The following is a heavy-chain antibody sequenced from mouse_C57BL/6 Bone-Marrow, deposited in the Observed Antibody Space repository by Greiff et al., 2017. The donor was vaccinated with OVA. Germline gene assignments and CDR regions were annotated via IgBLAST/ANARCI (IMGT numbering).Heavy chain of an antibody. J-gene: IGHJ4*01. CDR1: GFSLSTSNMG. CDR2: IWWNDDK. V-gene: IGHV8-5*01. D-gene: IGHD1-1*01. Sequence: QVTLKVSGPGLLQPSQTLSLTCSFSGFSLSTSNMGIGWIRQPSGQGLVWLAHIWWNDDKYYHPSLKSRLTISKDTSNNQVFLKINRVDTADTATYYCAQICLYGSSYNYAMDYWGQGTSVTVSS. CDR3: AQICLYGSSYNYAMDY.